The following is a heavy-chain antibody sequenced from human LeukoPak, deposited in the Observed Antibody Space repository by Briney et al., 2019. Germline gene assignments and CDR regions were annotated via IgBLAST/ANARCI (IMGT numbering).Heavy chain of an antibody. CDR1: GFTFNTYA. J-gene: IGHJ6*02. CDR3: ARSYDSSGYFSYYYYGMDV. CDR2: ISASGGST. Sequence: GGSLRLSCAASGFTFNTYAMSWVRQAPGKGLEWVSGISASGGSTYYADSVKGRFTISRDNSKNTLYLQMNSLRAEDTAVYYCARSYDSSGYFSYYYYGMDVWGQGTTVTVSS. D-gene: IGHD3-22*01. V-gene: IGHV3-23*01.